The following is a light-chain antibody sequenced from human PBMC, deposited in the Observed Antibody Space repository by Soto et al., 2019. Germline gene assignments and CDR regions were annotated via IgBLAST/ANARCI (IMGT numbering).Light chain of an antibody. CDR2: GAS. Sequence: EIVLTQSPGTLSLSPGERATLSCRASQSFSSSYLAWYQQKPGQAPRLLIYGASNRATGIPDRFSGSGSGTDFTLTISRLEPEDFAVYYCLQYDSSPRTFGQGTKVEIK. CDR1: QSFSSSY. CDR3: LQYDSSPRT. V-gene: IGKV3-20*01. J-gene: IGKJ1*01.